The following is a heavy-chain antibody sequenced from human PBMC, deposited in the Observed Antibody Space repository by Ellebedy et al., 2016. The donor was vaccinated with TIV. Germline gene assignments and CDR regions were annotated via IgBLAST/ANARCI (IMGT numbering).Heavy chain of an antibody. CDR2: IYHTGDT. Sequence: SETLSLXXSVSGDSFSSDSSYWSWIRQSAGRGLEWIGYIYHTGDTNYNPSLKSRVTMSVDTSKNEFSLKMSSVTAADTAVYYCTRVKLGDRADYRLDYWGQGTQVTVSS. D-gene: IGHD4/OR15-4a*01. V-gene: IGHV4-61*01. CDR1: GDSFSSDSSY. J-gene: IGHJ4*02. CDR3: TRVKLGDRADYRLDY.